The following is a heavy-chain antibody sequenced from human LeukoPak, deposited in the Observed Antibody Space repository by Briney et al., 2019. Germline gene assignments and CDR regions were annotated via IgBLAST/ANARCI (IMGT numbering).Heavy chain of an antibody. CDR2: INHSGRN. J-gene: IGHJ6*02. CDR1: GGSFSDYF. V-gene: IGHV4-34*01. D-gene: IGHD2-2*01. Sequence: SETLSLTCAVYGGSFSDYFWGWFRQPPGKGLEWIGEINHSGRNYYNLSLKSRVTISVDTSKNQFSLNLSSVTAADTAVYYCARDVVVVPAAIHYGMDVWGQGTTVTVSS. CDR3: ARDVVVVPAAIHYGMDV.